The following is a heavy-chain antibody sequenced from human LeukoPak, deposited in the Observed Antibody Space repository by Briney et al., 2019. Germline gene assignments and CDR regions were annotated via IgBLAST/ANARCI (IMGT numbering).Heavy chain of an antibody. CDR3: ARGETAMVPLGGY. CDR1: GFTFSSSW. CDR2: VNIEGRRT. V-gene: IGHV3-74*03. J-gene: IGHJ4*02. D-gene: IGHD5-18*01. Sequence: GGSLRLSCAVSGFTFSSSWMHWVRQGPGKGLGWVSRVNIEGRRTTYADTVKGRFTISRDNAKSTLYLQMNSLRAEDTAVYYCARGETAMVPLGGYWGQGTLVTVSS.